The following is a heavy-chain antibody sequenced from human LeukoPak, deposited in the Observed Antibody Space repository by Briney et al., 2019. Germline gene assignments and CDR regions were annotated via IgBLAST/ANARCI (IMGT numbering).Heavy chain of an antibody. J-gene: IGHJ4*02. CDR1: GGSFSRYA. Sequence: ASVKVSCKASGGSFSRYAISWVRQAPGQGLEWMGGIIPIFGTANYAQKFQGRVTITADESTRTAYMELRTLRSEDTAIYYCARDRTNSGGWHPFFDYWGQGTLVAVSS. CDR3: ARDRTNSGGWHPFFDY. V-gene: IGHV1-69*13. CDR2: IIPIFGTA. D-gene: IGHD2-15*01.